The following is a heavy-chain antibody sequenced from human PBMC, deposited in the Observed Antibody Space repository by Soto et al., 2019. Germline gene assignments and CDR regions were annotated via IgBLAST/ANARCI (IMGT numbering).Heavy chain of an antibody. J-gene: IGHJ5*02. D-gene: IGHD2-2*01. V-gene: IGHV4-59*08. CDR1: GGSISGYY. CDR2: IYYSGST. Sequence: SETLSLTCTVSGGSISGYYWSWIRQPPGKGLEWIGYIYYSGSTNYNPSLKSRVAISVDTSKNQFSLKLSSVTAADTAVYYCGRSPYQLLGDWFDPWGQGTLVTVSS. CDR3: GRSPYQLLGDWFDP.